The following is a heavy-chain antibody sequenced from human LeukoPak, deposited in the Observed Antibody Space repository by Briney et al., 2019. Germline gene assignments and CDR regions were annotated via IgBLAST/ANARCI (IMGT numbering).Heavy chain of an antibody. J-gene: IGHJ1*01. CDR3: IGSYSLPIQH. Sequence: GGSLRPSCAASGFTFSNAWMSWVRQAPGKGLEWVGRIKSKTGGGTTDYAAPVKGRFTISRDDSKNTLYLQMNSLKTEDTAVYYCIGSYSLPIQHWGQGTLVTVSS. V-gene: IGHV3-15*01. D-gene: IGHD1-26*01. CDR1: GFTFSNAW. CDR2: IKSKTGGGTT.